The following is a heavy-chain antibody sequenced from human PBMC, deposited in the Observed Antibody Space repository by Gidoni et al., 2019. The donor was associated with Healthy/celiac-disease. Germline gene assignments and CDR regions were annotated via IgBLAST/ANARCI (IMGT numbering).Heavy chain of an antibody. CDR3: ARGPYCSSTSCSPAYYYYMDV. D-gene: IGHD2-2*01. V-gene: IGHV4-34*01. J-gene: IGHJ6*03. Sequence: QVQLQQWGAGLLKPSDNLSLTCAVYGGSFSGYYWSWIRQPPGKGLECIGEINHSGSTNYNPSLKSRVTISVDTSKNQFSRKLSSVTAADTAVYYCARGPYCSSTSCSPAYYYYMDVWGKGTTVTVSS. CDR2: INHSGST. CDR1: GGSFSGYY.